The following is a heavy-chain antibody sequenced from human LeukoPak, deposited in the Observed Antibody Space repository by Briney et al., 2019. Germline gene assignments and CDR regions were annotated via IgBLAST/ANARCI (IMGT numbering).Heavy chain of an antibody. Sequence: ASVRVSCKASGYTFTSYGISWVRQAPGQGLEWMGWISAYNGNTNYAQKLQGRVTMTTDTSTSTAYMELRSLRSDDTAVYYCARVEYSSGATTTRHYYYYYMDVWGKGTTVTISS. V-gene: IGHV1-18*01. J-gene: IGHJ6*03. CDR1: GYTFTSYG. D-gene: IGHD1-26*01. CDR3: ARVEYSSGATTTRHYYYYYMDV. CDR2: ISAYNGNT.